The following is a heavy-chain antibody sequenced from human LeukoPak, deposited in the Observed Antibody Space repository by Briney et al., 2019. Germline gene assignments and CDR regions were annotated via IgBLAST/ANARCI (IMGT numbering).Heavy chain of an antibody. D-gene: IGHD3-3*01. CDR1: GFTFSSYA. J-gene: IGHJ6*02. Sequence: PGGSLRLPCAASGFTFSSYAMSWARQAPGKGLEWVSAISGSGGSTYYADSVKGRFTISRDNSKNTLYLQMNSLRAEDTAVYYCAKGLKGPIFGVVIIPYYCYGMDVWGQGTTVTVSS. CDR3: AKGLKGPIFGVVIIPYYCYGMDV. V-gene: IGHV3-23*01. CDR2: ISGSGGST.